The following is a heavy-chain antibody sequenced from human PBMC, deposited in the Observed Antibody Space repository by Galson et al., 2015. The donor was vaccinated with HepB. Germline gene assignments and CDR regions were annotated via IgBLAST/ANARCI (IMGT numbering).Heavy chain of an antibody. CDR2: FDPEDGET. D-gene: IGHD3-3*01. CDR1: GYTLTELS. CDR3: ARFASDDAFDV. Sequence: SVKVSCKVSGYTLTELSMHWVRQAPGKGLEWMGGFDPEDGETIYAQKVQARITMTTDTSTSTAYLDLRSLRSDDTAVYYCARFASDDAFDVWGQGTMVTVSS. J-gene: IGHJ3*01. V-gene: IGHV1-24*01.